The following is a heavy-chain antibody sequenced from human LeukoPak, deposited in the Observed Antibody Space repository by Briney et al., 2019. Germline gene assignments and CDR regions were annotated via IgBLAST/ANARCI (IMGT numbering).Heavy chain of an antibody. CDR1: GGTFSSYA. J-gene: IGHJ5*02. CDR3: AREGGGSGSNTFDP. CDR2: IIPIFGTA. D-gene: IGHD3-10*01. Sequence: ASVKVSCKASGGTFSSYAISWVRQAPGQGLEWMGGIIPIFGTANYAQKFQGRVTITADESTSTAYMELSSLRSEDTAVYYCAREGGGSGSNTFDPWGQGTLVTVSS. V-gene: IGHV1-69*13.